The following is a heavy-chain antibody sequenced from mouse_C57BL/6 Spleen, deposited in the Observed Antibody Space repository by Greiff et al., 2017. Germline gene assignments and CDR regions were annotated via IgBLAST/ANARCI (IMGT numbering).Heavy chain of an antibody. D-gene: IGHD1-1*01. Sequence: VKLQESGPELVKPGASVKISCKASGYAFSSSWMNWVKQRPGKGLEWIGRIYPGDGDTNYNGKFKGKATLTADKSSSTAYMQLSSLTSEDSAVYFCASVYYGSSPYFDYWGQGTTLTVSS. CDR3: ASVYYGSSPYFDY. CDR2: IYPGDGDT. CDR1: GYAFSSSW. V-gene: IGHV1-82*01. J-gene: IGHJ2*01.